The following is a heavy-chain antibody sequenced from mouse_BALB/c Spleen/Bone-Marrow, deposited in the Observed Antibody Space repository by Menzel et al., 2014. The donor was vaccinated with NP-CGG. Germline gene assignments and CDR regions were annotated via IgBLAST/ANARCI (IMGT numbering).Heavy chain of an antibody. CDR2: IDPSDSYT. V-gene: IGHV1S127*01. Sequence: VQLQQSGVELVKPGASVKMSCKASGYTFTSYWMHWVKQRPGQGLEWIGVIDPSDSYTSYNQKFKGKATLTVDTSSSTAYMQLSSLTSEDSAVYYCTRWGTTVVAYYAMDYWGQGTSVTVSS. D-gene: IGHD1-1*01. CDR3: TRWGTTVVAYYAMDY. J-gene: IGHJ4*01. CDR1: GYTFTSYW.